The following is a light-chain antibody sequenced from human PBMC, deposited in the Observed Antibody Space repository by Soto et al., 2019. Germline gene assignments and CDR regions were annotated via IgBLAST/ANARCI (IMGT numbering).Light chain of an antibody. J-gene: IGKJ1*01. CDR1: QSVSSY. CDR3: QQYGGSPWT. V-gene: IGKV3-20*01. CDR2: GGS. Sequence: EIVLTQSPCTLSLSPGERATLSCRASQSVSSYLAWYQQKPGKAPRLLIYGGSRRATGFPARFSGSGSGTDFTLTISRLEPEDFAVYYCQQYGGSPWTFGQGTKVDIK.